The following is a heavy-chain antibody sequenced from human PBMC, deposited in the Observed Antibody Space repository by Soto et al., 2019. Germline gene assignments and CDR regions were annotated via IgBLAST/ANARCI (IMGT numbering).Heavy chain of an antibody. Sequence: SETLSLTCTVSGGSVSSGSYYWSWIRQPPGKGLEWIGYIYYSGSTNYNPSLKSRVTISVDTSKNQFSLKLSSVTAADTAVYYCARDWRLMPRIWGQGTMVTVSS. CDR3: ARDWRLMPRI. CDR1: GGSVSSGSYY. D-gene: IGHD3-16*01. V-gene: IGHV4-61*01. J-gene: IGHJ3*02. CDR2: IYYSGST.